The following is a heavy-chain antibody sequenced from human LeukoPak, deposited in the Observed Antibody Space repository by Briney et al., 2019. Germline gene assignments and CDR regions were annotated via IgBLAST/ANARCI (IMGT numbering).Heavy chain of an antibody. CDR3: AKAHVSSGYYYWYFDL. CDR2: IRYDGSNK. CDR1: GFTFSSYG. Sequence: GGSLRLSCAASGFTFSSYGMHWVRQAPGKGLEWVAFIRYDGSNKYYADSVKGRFTISRDNSKNTLYLQMNSLRAEDTAVYYCAKAHVSSGYYYWYFDLWGRGTLVTVSS. D-gene: IGHD3-22*01. V-gene: IGHV3-30*02. J-gene: IGHJ2*01.